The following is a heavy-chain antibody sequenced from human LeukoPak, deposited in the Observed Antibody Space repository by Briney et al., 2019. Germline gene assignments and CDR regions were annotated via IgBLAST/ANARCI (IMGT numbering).Heavy chain of an antibody. D-gene: IGHD1-1*01. CDR1: GFTFSSFD. Sequence: GGSLRLSCAASGFTFSSFDMHWVRQPTGQGLEWVSTIGTASDTYYPGSVEGRFTLSRDNAKNSLYLQMNSLTAGDTAVYYCARGPPRGNYYYMDVWGKGTTVTVSS. V-gene: IGHV3-13*01. J-gene: IGHJ6*03. CDR2: IGTASDT. CDR3: ARGPPRGNYYYMDV.